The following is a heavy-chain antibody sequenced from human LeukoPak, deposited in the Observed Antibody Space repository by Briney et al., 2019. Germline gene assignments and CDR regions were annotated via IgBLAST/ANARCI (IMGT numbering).Heavy chain of an antibody. D-gene: IGHD1-1*01. CDR1: GFTFSSFD. Sequence: GGSLRLSCAASGFTFSSFDMHWVRQPTGQGLEWVSTIGTASDTYYPGSVEGRFTLSRDNAKNSLYLQMNSLTAGDTAVYYCARGPPRGNYYYMDVWGKGTTVTVSS. V-gene: IGHV3-13*01. J-gene: IGHJ6*03. CDR2: IGTASDT. CDR3: ARGPPRGNYYYMDV.